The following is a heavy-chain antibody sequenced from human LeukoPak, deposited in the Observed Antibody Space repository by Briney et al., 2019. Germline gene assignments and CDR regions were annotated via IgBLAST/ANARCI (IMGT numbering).Heavy chain of an antibody. V-gene: IGHV4-31*03. CDR3: ARRKSNSGWYVFDY. Sequence: PSQTLSLTCTVSGGSISSGGYYWSWIRQHPGKGLEWIGYIYYSGSTYYNPSLKSRVTISVDTSKNQFSLKLSSVTAADTAVYYCARRKSNSGWYVFDYWGQGTLVTVSS. J-gene: IGHJ4*02. CDR2: IYYSGST. CDR1: GGSISSGGYY. D-gene: IGHD6-19*01.